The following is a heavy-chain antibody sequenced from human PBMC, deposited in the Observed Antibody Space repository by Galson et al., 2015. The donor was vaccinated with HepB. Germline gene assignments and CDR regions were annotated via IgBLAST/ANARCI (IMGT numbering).Heavy chain of an antibody. CDR2: TYYRSKWST. D-gene: IGHD5-12*01. V-gene: IGHV6-1*01. CDR1: GDSVSSASAT. Sequence: CAISGDSVSSASATWHWIRQSPSGGLEWLGKTYYRSKWSTNYAMSVKSRISINADTSKNQFSLQLKSVTPEDTAVYFCARGDIDLAAWGQGALVTTSS. CDR3: ARGDIDLAA. J-gene: IGHJ5*02.